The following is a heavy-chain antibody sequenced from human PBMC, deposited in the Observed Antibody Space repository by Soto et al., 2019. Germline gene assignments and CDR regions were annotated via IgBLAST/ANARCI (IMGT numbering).Heavy chain of an antibody. Sequence: ASVKVSCKASGYTFTGYYMHWVRQAPGQGLEWMGWINPNSGGTNYAQKFQGRVTMTRDTSISTAYMELSRLRSDDTAVYYCARDRLKSEEYYDFWSGYSYYFDYWGQGTLVTVSS. J-gene: IGHJ4*02. V-gene: IGHV1-2*02. CDR3: ARDRLKSEEYYDFWSGYSYYFDY. D-gene: IGHD3-3*01. CDR2: INPNSGGT. CDR1: GYTFTGYY.